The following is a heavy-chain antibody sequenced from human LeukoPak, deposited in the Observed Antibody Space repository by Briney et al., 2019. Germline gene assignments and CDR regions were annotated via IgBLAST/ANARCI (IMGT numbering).Heavy chain of an antibody. CDR1: GFIFSTYG. Sequence: GRSLRLSCAASGFIFSTYGMHWVRQAPGKGLEWVAVIWYDGSDIYYADSVKGRFTISRDNYKNTLYLQVNSLRAEDTAVYYCARDLSMVRGPLDYWGQGTLVTVSS. CDR3: ARDLSMVRGPLDY. D-gene: IGHD3-10*01. CDR2: IWYDGSDI. J-gene: IGHJ4*02. V-gene: IGHV3-33*01.